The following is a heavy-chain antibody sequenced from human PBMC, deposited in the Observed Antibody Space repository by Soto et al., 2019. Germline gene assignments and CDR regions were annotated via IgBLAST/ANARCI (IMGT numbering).Heavy chain of an antibody. J-gene: IGHJ3*02. V-gene: IGHV4-34*01. Sequence: QVQLQQWGAGLLKPSETLSLTCAVYGGSFSGYYWSWIRQPPGKGLEWIGEINHSGSTNYNPSLKRRVTISVDTSKNQFSLKLSSVTAADTAVYYWARGYIFRQQRGAFDIWGQGTMVTVSS. CDR1: GGSFSGYY. D-gene: IGHD3-3*02. CDR3: ARGYIFRQQRGAFDI. CDR2: INHSGST.